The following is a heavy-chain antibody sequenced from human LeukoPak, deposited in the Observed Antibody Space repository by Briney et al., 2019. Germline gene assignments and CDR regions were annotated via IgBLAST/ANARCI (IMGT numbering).Heavy chain of an antibody. V-gene: IGHV3-21*01. Sequence: GGSLRLSCAASGFTFSSYSMNWVRQAPGKGLEWVSSISTGSSYIFYADSVKGRFTISRDNAKNSLYLQMSSLRAEDTAVYYCARLPAIRLPADYWGQGTLVTVSS. D-gene: IGHD2-21*02. CDR3: ARLPAIRLPADY. CDR2: ISTGSSYI. J-gene: IGHJ4*02. CDR1: GFTFSSYS.